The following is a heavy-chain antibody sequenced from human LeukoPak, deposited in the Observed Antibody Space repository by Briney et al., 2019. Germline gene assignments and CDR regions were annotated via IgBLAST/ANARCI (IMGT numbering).Heavy chain of an antibody. CDR3: AKDGDFWSGYYIDY. Sequence: PGGSLRLSCAASGFTFSNYAMNWVRQAPGKGLEWVSVISGSAGNTNYADSVKGRFTISRDNSKNTLYLQMNSLRAEDTAVYYCAKDGDFWSGYYIDYWGQGTLVTASS. J-gene: IGHJ4*02. CDR1: GFTFSNYA. D-gene: IGHD3-3*01. V-gene: IGHV3-23*01. CDR2: ISGSAGNT.